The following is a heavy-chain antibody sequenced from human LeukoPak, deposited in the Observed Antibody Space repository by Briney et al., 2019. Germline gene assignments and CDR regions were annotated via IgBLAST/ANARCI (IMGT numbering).Heavy chain of an antibody. J-gene: IGHJ2*01. CDR2: ISYDGSNK. CDR3: GKDAYYDSSGYYYSWYFDL. CDR1: GFTFSSYA. V-gene: IGHV3-30-3*01. D-gene: IGHD3-22*01. Sequence: GGSLRLSCAASGFTFSSYAMHWVRQAPGKGLEWVAVISYDGSNKYYADSVKGRFTISRDNAKNSLYLQMHSLRAEDTAVYYCGKDAYYDSSGYYYSWYFDLWGRGALVTVSS.